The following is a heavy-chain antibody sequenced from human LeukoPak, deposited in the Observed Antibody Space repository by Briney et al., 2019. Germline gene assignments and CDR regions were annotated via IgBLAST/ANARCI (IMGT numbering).Heavy chain of an antibody. CDR3: ARRPGN. J-gene: IGHJ4*02. CDR2: IYSGGAI. D-gene: IGHD1-14*01. V-gene: IGHV3-23*03. CDR1: GFTFSSYT. Sequence: GGSLRLSCAASGFTFSSYTMSWVRQAPGKGLEWVSLIYSGGAIRYADSVKGRFTISRDSSKNTLFLQMNDLTVEDTARYYCARRPGNWGQGILVTVSS.